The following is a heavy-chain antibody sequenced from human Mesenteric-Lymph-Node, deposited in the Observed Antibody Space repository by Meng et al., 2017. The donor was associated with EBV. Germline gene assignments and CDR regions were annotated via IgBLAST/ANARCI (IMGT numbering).Heavy chain of an antibody. CDR2: IYWDDDK. V-gene: IGHV2-5*02. J-gene: IGHJ4*02. CDR3: AHSLVASASPDPYYFDY. CDR1: GFSLNARGVA. Sequence: QITLEESGPALVNPTQTLTLTCTFSGFSLNARGVAVAWIRQPPGKALEWLALIYWDDDKRYSPSLASRLTITKDTSTNQVVLTMTNMDPVDTATYYCAHSLVASASPDPYYFDYWGQGTLVTVSS. D-gene: IGHD2-8*02.